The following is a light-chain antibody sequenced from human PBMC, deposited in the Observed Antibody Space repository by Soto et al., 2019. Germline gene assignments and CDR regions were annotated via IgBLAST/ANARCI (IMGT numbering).Light chain of an antibody. CDR3: QQRSNWPPIT. J-gene: IGKJ5*01. CDR1: QSVSSY. CDR2: DAS. Sequence: EIVLTQSPATLSLSPGERATLSCRASQSVSSYLAWYQQKPGQAPRLLIYDASNRATGIPARFSGSGSGTAFTHTISSLEPEDFAVYYCQQRSNWPPITFGQGKRLEIK. V-gene: IGKV3-11*01.